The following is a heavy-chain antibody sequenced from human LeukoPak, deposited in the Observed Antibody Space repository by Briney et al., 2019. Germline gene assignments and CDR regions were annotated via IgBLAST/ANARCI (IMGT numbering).Heavy chain of an antibody. J-gene: IGHJ4*02. V-gene: IGHV1-2*02. CDR1: GYTFTDYY. CDR2: TSPSSGGT. Sequence: ASVTVSCQSSGYTFTDYYLHWVRPAPGQGLDWVGWTSPSSGGTNYAQKFQGRVTMTRDTSISTAYMELSSLRSDDTAVYYCARGWGFGSIDYWGQGTLVTVSS. CDR3: ARGWGFGSIDY. D-gene: IGHD7-27*01.